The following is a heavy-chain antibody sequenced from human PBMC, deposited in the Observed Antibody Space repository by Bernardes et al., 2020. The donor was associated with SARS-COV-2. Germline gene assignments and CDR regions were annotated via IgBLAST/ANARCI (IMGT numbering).Heavy chain of an antibody. CDR2: INHSGST. CDR1: GGSSSGYY. D-gene: IGHD6-13*01. Sequence: SEPLSLTCAVYGGSSSGYYWSWIRQPPGKGLEWIGEINHSGSTNYNPTLKSRVTISVDTSKNTLYLQMNSLRAEDTAVYYCARDDSSSWSHNDAFDIWGQGTMVTVSS. CDR3: ARDDSSSWSHNDAFDI. J-gene: IGHJ3*02. V-gene: IGHV4-34*01.